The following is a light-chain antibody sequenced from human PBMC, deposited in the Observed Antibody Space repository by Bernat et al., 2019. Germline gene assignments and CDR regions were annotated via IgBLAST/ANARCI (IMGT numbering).Light chain of an antibody. Sequence: EIVMTQSPATLSVSPGERANVSCRASQSVSSNLAWYQQKPGQAPRLVIYGASTRATGIPARFSGSGSGPEFTLTISSLQSEGFAVYYCQQYNNWPVTFGQGTRLEIK. V-gene: IGKV3-15*01. CDR2: GAS. J-gene: IGKJ5*01. CDR1: QSVSSN. CDR3: QQYNNWPVT.